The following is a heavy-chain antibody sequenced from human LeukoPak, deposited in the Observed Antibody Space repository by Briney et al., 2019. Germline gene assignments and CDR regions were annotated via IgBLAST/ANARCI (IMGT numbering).Heavy chain of an antibody. J-gene: IGHJ5*02. D-gene: IGHD4-23*01. CDR3: ARQHPYGGNSFDP. CDR2: INHSGST. V-gene: IGHV4-34*01. CDR1: GGSFSGYY. Sequence: SETLSLTCAVYGGSFSGYYWSWIRQPPGKGPEWIGEINHSGSTNYNPSLKSRVTISVDTSKNQFSLKLSSVTATDTAVYYCARQHPYGGNSFDPWGQGTLVIVSS.